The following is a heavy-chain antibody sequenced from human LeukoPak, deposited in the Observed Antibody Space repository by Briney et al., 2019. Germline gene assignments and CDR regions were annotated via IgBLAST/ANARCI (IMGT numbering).Heavy chain of an antibody. CDR1: GLTLSDYY. Sequence: GGSLRLSCAASGLTLSDYYMSWVRQAPGKGLEWISSISSSGSNTNYADSVKGRFTISRDNAKNSLYLQMNSLRAEDTAVYFCARGGFRLIDYWGQGTLVTVSS. CDR3: ARGGFRLIDY. V-gene: IGHV3-11*05. CDR2: ISSSGSNT. J-gene: IGHJ4*02.